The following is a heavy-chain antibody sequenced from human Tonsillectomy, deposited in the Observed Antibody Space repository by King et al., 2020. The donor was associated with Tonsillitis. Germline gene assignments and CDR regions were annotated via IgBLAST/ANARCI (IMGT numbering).Heavy chain of an antibody. CDR1: GGSISSDYHY. Sequence: VQLQESGPGLVKPSQTLSLTCTVSGGSISSDYHYWSWIRQPPGKGLEWIGYIYYSGNTYYKPSLRSRVTISLDTSKNQFSRSLSSVTAADTAVYYCARGDYDYGGNYAFDIWGQGTMVTVSS. J-gene: IGHJ3*02. CDR3: ARGDYDYGGNYAFDI. D-gene: IGHD4-23*01. CDR2: IYYSGNT. V-gene: IGHV4-30-4*01.